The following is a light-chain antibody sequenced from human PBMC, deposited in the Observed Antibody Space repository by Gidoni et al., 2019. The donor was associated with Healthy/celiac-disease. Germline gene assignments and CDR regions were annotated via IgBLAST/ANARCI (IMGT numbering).Light chain of an antibody. CDR1: NLGDKY. Sequence: SYELTQPHSVSVSPGQTASITCSGDNLGDKYACWYPQKPGQSPVLVIYHDSKRPSGIPERFSGSNSGNTATLTISGTQAMDEADYYCQAWDSSTVVFGGGTKLTVL. CDR2: HDS. CDR3: QAWDSSTVV. J-gene: IGLJ2*01. V-gene: IGLV3-1*01.